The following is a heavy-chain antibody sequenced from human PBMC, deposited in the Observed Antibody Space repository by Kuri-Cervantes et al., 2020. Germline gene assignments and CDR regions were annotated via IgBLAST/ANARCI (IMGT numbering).Heavy chain of an antibody. CDR3: ARARGRGVRFLAWLHPLYYYGMDV. V-gene: IGHV1-18*01. CDR1: GYTFTSYG. J-gene: IGHJ6*02. CDR2: ISAYNGNT. Sequence: ASVKVSCKASGYTFTSYGISWVRQAPGQGLEWMGWISAYNGNTNYAQKHQVRVTMTTDTSTSTAYMELRSLRSDDTAVYYCARARGRGVRFLAWLHPLYYYGMDVWGQGTTVTVSS. D-gene: IGHD3-3*01.